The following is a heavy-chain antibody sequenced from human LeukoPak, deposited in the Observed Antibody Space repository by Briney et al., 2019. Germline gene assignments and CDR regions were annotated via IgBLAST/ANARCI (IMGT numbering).Heavy chain of an antibody. D-gene: IGHD1-26*01. V-gene: IGHV5-51*01. Sequence: PGESLRISCKGSGYSFTTYWIGWVRQMPGRGLEWMGIISPDDSEVRYSPSFRGQVTISADKSNSTAYLQWSRLKASDTAVYYCARHEGSGSYYSFWGQGTLVTVSS. J-gene: IGHJ4*02. CDR3: ARHEGSGSYYSF. CDR1: GYSFTTYW. CDR2: ISPDDSEV.